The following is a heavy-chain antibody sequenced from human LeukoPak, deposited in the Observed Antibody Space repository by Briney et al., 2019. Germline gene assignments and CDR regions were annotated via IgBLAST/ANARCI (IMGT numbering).Heavy chain of an antibody. V-gene: IGHV1-18*01. CDR3: AGEGGSGYRLNWFDP. J-gene: IGHJ5*02. CDR1: GYTFTSYG. Sequence: ASVRVSCTASGYTFTSYGISWVRQAPGQGLEWMGWISAYNGNTNYAQKLKGRFTITTDNSKSTAYLQLKSLRSDDTAVYYCAGEGGSGYRLNWFDPWGQGTLVTVSS. D-gene: IGHD3-3*01. CDR2: ISAYNGNT.